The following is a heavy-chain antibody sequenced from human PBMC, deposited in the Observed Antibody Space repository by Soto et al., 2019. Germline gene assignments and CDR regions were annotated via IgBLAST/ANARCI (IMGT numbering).Heavy chain of an antibody. CDR2: INPNSGGT. CDR3: ARGVNPPGVYYFDY. Sequence: GASVKVSCKASGCAFTGYYRHWMRQAPGQGLEGMGWINPNSGGTDYAQKFQGRAITTRDTSISTAYMELRSLRSDDTAVYYCARGVNPPGVYYFDYWGQGTLVTVSS. D-gene: IGHD7-27*01. CDR1: GCAFTGYY. V-gene: IGHV1-2*02. J-gene: IGHJ4*02.